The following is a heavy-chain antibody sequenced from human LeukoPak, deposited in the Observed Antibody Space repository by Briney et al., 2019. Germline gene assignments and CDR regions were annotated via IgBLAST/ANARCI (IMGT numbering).Heavy chain of an antibody. CDR1: GYTFTGYY. CDR2: INPNSGGT. Sequence: ASVKVSCKASGYTFTGYYMHWVRQAPGQGLEWMGRINPNSGGTNYAQKFQGRVTMTRDTSISTAYMELSRLRSDDMAVYYCARDSSVAATLDYWGQGTLVTVSS. D-gene: IGHD6-19*01. V-gene: IGHV1-2*06. J-gene: IGHJ4*02. CDR3: ARDSSVAATLDY.